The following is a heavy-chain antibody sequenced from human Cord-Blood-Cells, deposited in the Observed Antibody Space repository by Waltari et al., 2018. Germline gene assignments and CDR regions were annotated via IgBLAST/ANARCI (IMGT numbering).Heavy chain of an antibody. J-gene: IGHJ3*02. CDR1: GGTFSSYP. Sequence: QVQLVQSGAEVKKPGSSVKVSCKASGGTFSSYPISWVRQAPGPGPEWMGGIIPIFGTANYAQKFQGRVTITADKSTSTAYMELSSLRSEDTAVYYCAREGGYCTNGVCYTGAAFDIWGQGTMVTVSS. V-gene: IGHV1-69*06. D-gene: IGHD2-8*01. CDR3: AREGGYCTNGVCYTGAAFDI. CDR2: IIPIFGTA.